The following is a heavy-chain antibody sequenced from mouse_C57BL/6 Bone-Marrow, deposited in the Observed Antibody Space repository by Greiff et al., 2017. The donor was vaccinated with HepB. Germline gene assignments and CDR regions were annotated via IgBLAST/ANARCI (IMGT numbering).Heavy chain of an antibody. V-gene: IGHV1-59*01. Sequence: QVQLQQPGAELVRPGTSVKLSCKASGYTFTSYWMHWVKQRPGQGLEWIGVIDPSDSYTNYNQKFKGKATLTVDTSSSTAYMQLSSLTSEVSAVYYCASITTVLYYYAMDYWGQGTSVTVSS. CDR3: ASITTVLYYYAMDY. J-gene: IGHJ4*01. CDR1: GYTFTSYW. D-gene: IGHD1-1*01. CDR2: IDPSDSYT.